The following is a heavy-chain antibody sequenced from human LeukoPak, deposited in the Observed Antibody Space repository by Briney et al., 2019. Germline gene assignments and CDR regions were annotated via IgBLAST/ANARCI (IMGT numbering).Heavy chain of an antibody. CDR3: AKDGAYGSKAFDI. CDR1: GFTFSSYG. D-gene: IGHD3-10*01. J-gene: IGHJ3*02. V-gene: IGHV3-30*18. CDR2: ISYDGSNK. Sequence: GGSLRLSCAASGFTFSSYGMHWVRQAPGKGLEWVAVISYDGSNKYYADSVKGRFTISRDNSKNTLYLQMNSLRAEDTAVYYCAKDGAYGSKAFDIWGQGTMVTVSS.